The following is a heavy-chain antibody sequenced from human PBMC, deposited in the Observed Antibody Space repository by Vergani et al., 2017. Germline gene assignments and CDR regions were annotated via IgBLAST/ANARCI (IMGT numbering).Heavy chain of an antibody. Sequence: QVTLKESGPALVKPTETLTLTCTVSGFSLSNARMGVSWIRQPSGKALEWLAHIFSNDEKSYSTSLKSRLTISKDTSKSQVVLTMTNMDPVDTATYYCARIHVTLADFWSGPNYYYYYGMDVWGQGTTVTVSS. CDR2: IFSNDEK. D-gene: IGHD3-3*01. V-gene: IGHV2-26*01. CDR3: ARIHVTLADFWSGPNYYYYYGMDV. J-gene: IGHJ6*02. CDR1: GFSLSNARMG.